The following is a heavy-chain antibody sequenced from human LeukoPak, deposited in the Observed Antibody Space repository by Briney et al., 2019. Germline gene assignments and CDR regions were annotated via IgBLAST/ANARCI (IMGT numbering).Heavy chain of an antibody. CDR2: INHSGST. CDR1: GGSFSGYY. CDR3: ARRFGRYCSSTSCYGGVDY. V-gene: IGHV4-34*01. Sequence: PSETLSLTCAVYGGSFSGYYWSWIRQPPGKGLEWIGEINHSGSTNYNPSLKSRVTISVDTSKNQFSLKLSSVTAADTAVYYCARRFGRYCSSTSCYGGVDYWGQGTLVTVSS. J-gene: IGHJ4*02. D-gene: IGHD2-2*01.